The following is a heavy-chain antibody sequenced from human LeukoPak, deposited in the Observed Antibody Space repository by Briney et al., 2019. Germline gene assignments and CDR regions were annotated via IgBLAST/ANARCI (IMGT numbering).Heavy chain of an antibody. Sequence: GASVKVSCKDSGYTFSAYYMHWVRQAPGQGLEWMGWINPNSGATKYAQKFQGGVTMTRDTSISTAYMEVSSLRSDDTAMYYCARVSWYGDPPSAWFDPWGQGTPVTVSS. D-gene: IGHD4-17*01. CDR1: GYTFSAYY. CDR3: ARVSWYGDPPSAWFDP. V-gene: IGHV1-2*02. J-gene: IGHJ5*02. CDR2: INPNSGAT.